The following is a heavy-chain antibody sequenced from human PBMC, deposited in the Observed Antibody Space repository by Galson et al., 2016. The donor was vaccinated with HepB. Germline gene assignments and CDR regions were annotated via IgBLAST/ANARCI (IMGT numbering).Heavy chain of an antibody. Sequence: SLRLSCAASGFTFSRYAMHWVRQAPGKGLEWVAVISYDGNNKSAAGSVKGRFTISRENPYNTLYLQMKSLRPDDKAVYYCAIAVGGSSVSLPDYWGQGALVTVSS. J-gene: IGHJ4*02. CDR2: ISYDGNNK. V-gene: IGHV3-30-3*01. CDR1: GFTFSRYA. D-gene: IGHD1-26*01. CDR3: AIAVGGSSVSLPDY.